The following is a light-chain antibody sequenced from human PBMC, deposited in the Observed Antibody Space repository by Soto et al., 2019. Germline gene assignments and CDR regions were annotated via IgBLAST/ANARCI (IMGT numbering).Light chain of an antibody. J-gene: IGKJ1*01. CDR1: QRISGW. V-gene: IGKV1-5*03. Sequence: DIQMTQSPYTLSASVGDRVTITCLASQRISGWLAWYQQKAGEGPNLLIYKASRVESGVPSMFSGSGFETEFTLTLSGLHPGDSATYYTKQYSSXSPTFGQGTKV. CDR3: KQYSSXSPT. CDR2: KAS.